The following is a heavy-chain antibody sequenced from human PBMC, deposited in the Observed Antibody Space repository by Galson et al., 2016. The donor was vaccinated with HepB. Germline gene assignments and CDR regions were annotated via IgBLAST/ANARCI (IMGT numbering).Heavy chain of an antibody. Sequence: PALVKPTQTLTLTCSFSGFSLKTTGMCVSWIRQSPGKALQWLAAIDWDLDNYYSPSLRTRLTISKDPSEDRVHLSLANVDPVDTGIYYCARITIDRGVFNGMDVWGQGTTITVS. D-gene: IGHD1-14*01. CDR2: IDWDLDN. V-gene: IGHV2-70*13. J-gene: IGHJ6*02. CDR3: ARITIDRGVFNGMDV. CDR1: GFSLKTTGMC.